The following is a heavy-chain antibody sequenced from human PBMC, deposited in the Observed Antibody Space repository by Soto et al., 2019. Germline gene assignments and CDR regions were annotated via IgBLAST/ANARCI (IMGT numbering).Heavy chain of an antibody. CDR3: ARGEGYCSSTSCYTDWFDP. CDR1: GYSISSGYY. V-gene: IGHV4-38-2*01. Sequence: PSETLSLTCAVSGYSISSGYYWGWIRQPPGKGLEWIGSIYHSGSTYYNPSLKSRVTISVDTSKNQFSLKLSSVTAADTAVYYCARGEGYCSSTSCYTDWFDPWGQGTLVTV. CDR2: IYHSGST. D-gene: IGHD2-2*01. J-gene: IGHJ5*02.